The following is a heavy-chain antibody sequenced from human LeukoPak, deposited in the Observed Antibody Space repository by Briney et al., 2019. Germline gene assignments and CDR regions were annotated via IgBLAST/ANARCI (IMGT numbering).Heavy chain of an antibody. V-gene: IGHV4-34*01. CDR3: ARVRPYYYDSSGPPVD. CDR2: INHSGST. J-gene: IGHJ4*02. CDR1: GGSFSGYY. Sequence: PSETLSLTCAVYGGSFSGYYWSWIRQPPGKGLEWIGEINHSGSTIYNPSLKSRVTISVDTSKNQFHLKLSSVTAADTAVYYCARVRPYYYDSSGPPVDWGQGTLVTVSS. D-gene: IGHD3-22*01.